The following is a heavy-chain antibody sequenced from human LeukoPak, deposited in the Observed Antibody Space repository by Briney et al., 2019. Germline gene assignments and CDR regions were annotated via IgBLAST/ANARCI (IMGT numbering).Heavy chain of an antibody. CDR3: TSTATNGY. CDR2: IYPDDSDT. Sequence: GESLKISCQGPGYDFSSYWITWVRQIPGKGLESMGVIYPDDSDTRYSPSFQGQVTISVDKSTSTAFLQWSSLKASDTAMYYCTSTATNGYWGQGTLVTVSS. D-gene: IGHD4-17*01. J-gene: IGHJ4*02. CDR1: GYDFSSYW. V-gene: IGHV5-51*01.